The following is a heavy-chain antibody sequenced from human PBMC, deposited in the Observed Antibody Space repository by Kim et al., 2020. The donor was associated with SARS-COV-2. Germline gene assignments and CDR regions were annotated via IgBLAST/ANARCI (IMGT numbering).Heavy chain of an antibody. V-gene: IGHV3-11*04. CDR3: ARDLYPIAVAGTNYYYYYGMGV. D-gene: IGHD6-19*01. Sequence: GGSLRLSCAASGFTFSDYYMSWIRQAPGKGLEWVSYISSSGSTIYYADSVKGRFTISRDNAKNSLYLQMNSLRAEDTAVYYCARDLYPIAVAGTNYYYYYGMGVWGQGTTVTVSS. CDR2: ISSSGSTI. J-gene: IGHJ6*02. CDR1: GFTFSDYY.